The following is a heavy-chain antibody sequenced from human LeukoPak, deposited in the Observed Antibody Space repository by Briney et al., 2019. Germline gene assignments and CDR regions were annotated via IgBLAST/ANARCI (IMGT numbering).Heavy chain of an antibody. J-gene: IGHJ4*02. CDR2: IIPILGIA. V-gene: IGHV1-69*04. CDR3: ASHYYGSGSYYSRYDY. D-gene: IGHD3-10*01. CDR1: GGTFSSYA. Sequence: GASVKVSCKTSGGTFSSYAISWVRQAPGQGLEWMGRIIPILGIANYAQKFQGRVTITADKSTSTAYMELSSLRSEDTAVYYCASHYYGSGSYYSRYDYWGRGTLVTVSS.